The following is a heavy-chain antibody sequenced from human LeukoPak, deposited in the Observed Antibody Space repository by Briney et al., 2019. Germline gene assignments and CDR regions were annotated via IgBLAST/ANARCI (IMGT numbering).Heavy chain of an antibody. D-gene: IGHD3-16*01. V-gene: IGHV1-46*01. J-gene: IGHJ4*02. Sequence: ASVKVSCKASGYTFTRHYMHWVRQAPGQGLEWTGIINPSGGSTIYAQKFQGRVTMTRDTSTSTVYMELSSLRSEDTAVYYCARVLGGLAFRTFDYWGQGTLVTVSS. CDR3: ARVLGGLAFRTFDY. CDR1: GYTFTRHY. CDR2: INPSGGST.